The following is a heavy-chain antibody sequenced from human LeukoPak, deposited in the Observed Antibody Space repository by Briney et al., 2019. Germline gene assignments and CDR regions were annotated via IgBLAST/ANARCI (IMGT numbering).Heavy chain of an antibody. CDR3: AREGDFWSTYYYYYMDV. V-gene: IGHV3-33*01. D-gene: IGHD3-3*01. Sequence: GRSLRLSCAASGFTFSSYGMHWVRQAPGKGLEWVAVIWSDGSNKYYADSVKGRFTISRDNSKNTLYLQMNSLRAEDTAVYYCAREGDFWSTYYYYYMDVWGKGTTVTVSS. CDR1: GFTFSSYG. J-gene: IGHJ6*03. CDR2: IWSDGSNK.